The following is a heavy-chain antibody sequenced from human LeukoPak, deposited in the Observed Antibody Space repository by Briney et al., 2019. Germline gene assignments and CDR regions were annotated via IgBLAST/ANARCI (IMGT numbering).Heavy chain of an antibody. CDR1: GYTFTGYY. V-gene: IGHV1-2*02. J-gene: IGHJ5*02. CDR3: AREGVGIVVVPALFDP. Sequence: GASVKVSCKASGYTFTGYYMHWVRQAPGQGLGWMGWINPNSGGTNYAQKFQGRVTMTRDTSISTAYMELSRLRSDDTAVYYCAREGVGIVVVPALFDPWGQGTLVTVSS. CDR2: INPNSGGT. D-gene: IGHD2-2*01.